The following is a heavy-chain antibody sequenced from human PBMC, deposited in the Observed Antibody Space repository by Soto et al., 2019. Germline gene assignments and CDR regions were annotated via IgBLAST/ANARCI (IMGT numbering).Heavy chain of an antibody. CDR2: ISYDGSNK. CDR1: GFTFSSYA. D-gene: IGHD2-15*01. V-gene: IGHV3-30-3*01. J-gene: IGHJ6*02. Sequence: QVQLVESGGGVVQPGRSLRLSCAASGFTFSSYAMHWVRQAPGKGLEWVAVISYDGSNKYYADSVKGRFTISRDNSKITLYLQMNSLRAEDTAVYYCARDLAANYYYGMDVWGQGTTVTVSS. CDR3: ARDLAANYYYGMDV.